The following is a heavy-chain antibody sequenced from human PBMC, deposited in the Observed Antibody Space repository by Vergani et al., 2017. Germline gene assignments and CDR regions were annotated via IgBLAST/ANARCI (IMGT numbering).Heavy chain of an antibody. J-gene: IGHJ6*02. Sequence: QVQLVQSGAEVKKPGASVKVSCKASGYTFFTYGISWVRQAPGQGLEWMGWISAYSGETRYARSLQGRVTMTTDASTNTAYMSLRSLRSDDTAIYYCSRGGFYTSRNDFKFYGLGVWGQGNTVTV. CDR3: SRGGFYTSRNDFKFYGLGV. CDR2: ISAYSGET. D-gene: IGHD3-3*01. V-gene: IGHV1-18*01. CDR1: GYTFFTYG.